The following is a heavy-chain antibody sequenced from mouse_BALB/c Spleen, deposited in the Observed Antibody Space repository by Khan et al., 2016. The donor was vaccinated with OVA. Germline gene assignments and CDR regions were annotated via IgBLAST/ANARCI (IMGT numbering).Heavy chain of an antibody. V-gene: IGHV14-1*02. D-gene: IGHD4-1*01. CDR3: PRSNLLYFDF. CDR2: IDPENGHT. CDR1: GFNIKDYY. Sequence: VQLQQPGSEVVRPGALVKLSCKASGFNIKDYYIHWVKQRPEQGLEWIGWIDPENGHTVYDPKFQAKATITADTSSNTAYLHLSSLTSEDTDVYYWPRSNLLYFDFWDQGTTLTVSS. J-gene: IGHJ2*01.